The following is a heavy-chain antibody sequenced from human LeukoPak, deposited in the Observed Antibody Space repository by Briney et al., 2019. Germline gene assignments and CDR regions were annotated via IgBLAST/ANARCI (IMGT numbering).Heavy chain of an antibody. CDR3: ARESDNNAFDI. CDR2: INPNSGGA. D-gene: IGHD1-14*01. Sequence: ASVKVSCKASGYTFTGYYMHWVRQAPGQGLEWMGRINPNSGGANYAQKFQGRGTITTDESTSTAYMELSSLRSEDTAVYYCARESDNNAFDIWGQGTMVTVSS. V-gene: IGHV1-2*06. J-gene: IGHJ3*02. CDR1: GYTFTGYY.